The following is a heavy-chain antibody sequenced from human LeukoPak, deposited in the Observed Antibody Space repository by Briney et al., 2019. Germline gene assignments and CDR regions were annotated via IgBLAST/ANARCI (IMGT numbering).Heavy chain of an antibody. D-gene: IGHD2-21*02. V-gene: IGHV3-33*06. CDR1: GFTFSSYG. Sequence: GGSLRLSCAASGFTFSSYGMHWVRQAPGKGLEWVAVIWYDGSNKYYADSVKGRFTISRDNSKNTLYLQVNSLRAEDTAVYYCAKGGCGGDCYYYFDYWGQGTPVTVSS. CDR2: IWYDGSNK. CDR3: AKGGCGGDCYYYFDY. J-gene: IGHJ4*02.